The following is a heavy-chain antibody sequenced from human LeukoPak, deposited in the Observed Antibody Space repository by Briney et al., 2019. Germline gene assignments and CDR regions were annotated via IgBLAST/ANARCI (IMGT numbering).Heavy chain of an antibody. J-gene: IGHJ4*02. CDR2: INGDGSET. CDR3: AKAKRERPTYYYDSSD. CDR1: GFSLSYYW. V-gene: IGHV3-74*01. Sequence: PGGSLRLSCAASGFSLSYYWMHWVRQAPGKGLVWVSRINGDGSETYYADSVKGRFTISRDNAKNTVFLQMNTLRAEDTAVYYCAKAKRERPTYYYDSSDGGQGTLVTVSS. D-gene: IGHD3-22*01.